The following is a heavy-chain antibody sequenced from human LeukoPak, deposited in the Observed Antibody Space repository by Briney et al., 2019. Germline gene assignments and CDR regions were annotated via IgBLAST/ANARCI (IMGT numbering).Heavy chain of an antibody. J-gene: IGHJ3*02. CDR2: IIPIFGTA. CDR3: VRRTVGTSDNDAFDI. CDR1: GGTFSSYA. V-gene: IGHV1-69*05. D-gene: IGHD1-14*01. Sequence: SVKVSCKASGGTFSSYAISWVRQAPGQGLEWMGGIIPIFGTANYAQNIQGRVTITTDESKSTAYMELSSVRSEDTAVYYCVRRTVGTSDNDAFDIWGQGTMVTVSS.